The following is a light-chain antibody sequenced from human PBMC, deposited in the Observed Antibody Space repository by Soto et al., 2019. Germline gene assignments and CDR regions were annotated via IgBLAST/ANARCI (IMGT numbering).Light chain of an antibody. CDR2: ATS. Sequence: EVVLTQSPATLSLSPGEGATLSCRASQSIGNYLAWYQQKPGQAPRLLIYATSNRATGIPARFSGSGSGTDFTLTISRLEPEDFAVYYCQQYGSSSYTFGQGTRLEIK. V-gene: IGKV3-20*01. CDR1: QSIGNY. J-gene: IGKJ2*01. CDR3: QQYGSSSYT.